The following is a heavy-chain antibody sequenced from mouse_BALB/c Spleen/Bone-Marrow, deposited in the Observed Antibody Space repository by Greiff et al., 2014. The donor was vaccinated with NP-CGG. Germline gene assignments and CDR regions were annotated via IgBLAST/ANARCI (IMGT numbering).Heavy chain of an antibody. CDR1: GYAFSSYW. D-gene: IGHD2-2*01. J-gene: IGHJ4*01. V-gene: IGHV1-80*01. Sequence: QVQLQQSGAELVRPGSSVKISCKASGYAFSSYWMNWVKQRPGQGLEWIGQIYPGDGDTNYNGKFKGKATLTADKSSSTAYMQLSSLTSEDSAVYFCAGEGCGYDERGHAMDYWGQGTSVTVSS. CDR2: IYPGDGDT. CDR3: AGEGCGYDERGHAMDY.